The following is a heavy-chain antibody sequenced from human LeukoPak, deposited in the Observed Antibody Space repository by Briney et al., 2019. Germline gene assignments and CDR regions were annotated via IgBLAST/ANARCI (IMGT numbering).Heavy chain of an antibody. CDR2: IIPILGIA. CDR1: GGTFSSYA. D-gene: IGHD3-9*01. Sequence: ASVKISCKASGGTFSSYAISWVRQAPGQGLEWMGRIIPILGIANYAQKFQGRVTITADKSTSTAYMELSSLRSEDTAVYYCARKYYDILTGYYQLDYWGQGTLVTVSS. V-gene: IGHV1-69*04. J-gene: IGHJ4*02. CDR3: ARKYYDILTGYYQLDY.